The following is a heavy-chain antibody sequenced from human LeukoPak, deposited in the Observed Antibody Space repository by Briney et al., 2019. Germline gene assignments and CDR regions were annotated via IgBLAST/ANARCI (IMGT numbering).Heavy chain of an antibody. Sequence: GGSLRLSCAASGFSFSNYDMHWVRQAPGKGLEWVAVIRYDGNNKYSADSVKGRFTISRDNSKHTLFLQMNTLRAEDTAVYYCAKGGSLGFDYWGQGTLVTVSS. CDR2: IRYDGNNK. CDR1: GFSFSNYD. CDR3: AKGGSLGFDY. D-gene: IGHD7-27*01. J-gene: IGHJ4*02. V-gene: IGHV3-30*02.